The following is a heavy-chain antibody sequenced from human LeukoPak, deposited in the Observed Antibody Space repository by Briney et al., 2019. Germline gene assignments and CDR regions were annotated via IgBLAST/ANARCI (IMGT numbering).Heavy chain of an antibody. Sequence: SETLSLTCTVSGGSISSYYWGWIRQPPGKGLEWIGSIYHSGSTYYNPSLKSRVTISVDTSKNQFSLKLSSVTAADTAVYYCAKGSPVSEDYWGQGTLVTVSS. CDR3: AKGSPVSEDY. V-gene: IGHV4-38-2*02. CDR1: GGSISSYY. CDR2: IYHSGST. D-gene: IGHD3-10*01. J-gene: IGHJ4*02.